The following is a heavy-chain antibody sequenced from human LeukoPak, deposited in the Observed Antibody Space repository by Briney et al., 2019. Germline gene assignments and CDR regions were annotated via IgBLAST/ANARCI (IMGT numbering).Heavy chain of an antibody. CDR2: ISSSSSYI. CDR1: GFTVSGTY. CDR3: ARDGYCSSTSCYDY. J-gene: IGHJ4*02. D-gene: IGHD2-2*03. Sequence: GGSLRLSCAASGFTVSGTYMTWVRQAPGKGLEWVSSISSSSSYIYYADSVKGRFTIPRDNAKNSLYLQMNSLRAEDTAVYYCARDGYCSSTSCYDYWGQGTLVTVSS. V-gene: IGHV3-21*01.